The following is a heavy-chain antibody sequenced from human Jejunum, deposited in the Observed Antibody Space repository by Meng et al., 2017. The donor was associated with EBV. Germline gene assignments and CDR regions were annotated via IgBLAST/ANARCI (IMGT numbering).Heavy chain of an antibody. CDR2: IYYSGNT. D-gene: IGHD3-22*01. CDR1: GGSVSTASYY. J-gene: IGHJ4*02. CDR3: ARVVDYYEGSGYPDF. Sequence: QVQLQESGPGLGNPSETLSLTCTVSGGSVSTASYYWSWIRQSPGKGLEWIGYIYYSGNTNYNPSLKSRATITVDTSKNQFSLKLSSVTAADTAVYYCARVVDYYEGSGYPDFWGQGTLVTVSS. V-gene: IGHV4-61*01.